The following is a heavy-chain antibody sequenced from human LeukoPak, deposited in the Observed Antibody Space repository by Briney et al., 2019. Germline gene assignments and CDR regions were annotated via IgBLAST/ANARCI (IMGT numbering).Heavy chain of an antibody. D-gene: IGHD6-13*01. CDR3: AREGIAAAGTIGSSWFDP. V-gene: IGHV4-59*01. J-gene: IGHJ5*02. CDR2: IYYSGST. CDR1: GGSISSYY. Sequence: PSETLSLTCTVSGGSISSYYWSWIRQPPGKGLEWIGHIYYSGSTNYNPSLKSRVTISVDTSKNQFSLKLISVTAADTAVYYCAREGIAAAGTIGSSWFDPWGQGTLVTVSS.